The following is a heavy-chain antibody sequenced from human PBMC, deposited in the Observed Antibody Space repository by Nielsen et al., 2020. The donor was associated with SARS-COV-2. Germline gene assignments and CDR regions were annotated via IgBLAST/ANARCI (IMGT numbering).Heavy chain of an antibody. CDR2: ISSDGTKT. CDR3: VRVRDDGYYYDTGPFDN. D-gene: IGHD3-22*01. J-gene: IGHJ4*02. V-gene: IGHV3-74*01. Sequence: GESLKISCAASGFTFSNYWMNWVRQDPGKGLAWVSRISSDGTKTTYADSVKGRFTVSRDSAKNTLYLQMNSLRAEDTAVYYCVRVRDDGYYYDTGPFDNWGQGILVTVSS. CDR1: GFTFSNYW.